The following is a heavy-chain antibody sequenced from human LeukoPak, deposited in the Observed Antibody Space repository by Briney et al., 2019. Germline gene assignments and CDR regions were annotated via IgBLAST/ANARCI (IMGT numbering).Heavy chain of an antibody. CDR2: ISYDGSNK. V-gene: IGHV3-30*18. CDR1: GFTFSNAW. J-gene: IGHJ4*02. D-gene: IGHD5-18*01. CDR3: AKEAYSYGYFDS. Sequence: GGSLRLSCAASGFTFSNAWMSWVRQAPGKGLEWVAGISYDGSNKYYTDSVKGRFTISRDNSKNTLYLQMNSLRAEDTALYYCAKEAYSYGYFDSWGLGTLVTVSS.